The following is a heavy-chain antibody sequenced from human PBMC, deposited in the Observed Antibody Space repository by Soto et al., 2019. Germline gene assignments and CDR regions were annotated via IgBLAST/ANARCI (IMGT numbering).Heavy chain of an antibody. CDR3: TTDSRTTMPEVRFDY. V-gene: IGHV3-15*07. CDR2: VKSKTDGGSA. Sequence: GGSLRLSCAAPGFPFSNAWINWVRQTPGTGLQWVGRVKSKTDGGSADYAAPVKGRFAVSRDDSKNIVYLQMNSVKIEDTGVYYCTTDSRTTMPEVRFDYWGHGTLVTVS. J-gene: IGHJ4*01. CDR1: GFPFSNAW. D-gene: IGHD3-10*01.